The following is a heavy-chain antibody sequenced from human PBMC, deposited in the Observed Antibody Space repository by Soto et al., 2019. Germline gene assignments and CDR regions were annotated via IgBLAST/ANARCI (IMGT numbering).Heavy chain of an antibody. V-gene: IGHV1-8*01. J-gene: IGHJ4*02. CDR2: MNHNSGNT. CDR3: ARVEYSSSIFYSY. Sequence: ASGKVSCNASGYTFTSYDINWLRQATGQGLDWIRWMNHNSGNTRSQQQSQATLTMTRNNSIRTAYMDMSSLRSEDTAVYYCARVEYSSSIFYSYWGQGTLVTVSS. D-gene: IGHD6-6*01. CDR1: GYTFTSYD.